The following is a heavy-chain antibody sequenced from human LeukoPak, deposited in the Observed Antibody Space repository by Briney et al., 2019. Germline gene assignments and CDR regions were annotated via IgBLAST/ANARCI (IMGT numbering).Heavy chain of an antibody. V-gene: IGHV4-59*01. CDR1: GGSISSYY. J-gene: IGHJ3*02. CDR3: ASGYCGGACQLGGVDM. D-gene: IGHD2-21*02. CDR2: AYYSGST. Sequence: SETLSLTCTVSGGSISSYYWSWIRQPAGKGLEWIGSAYYSGSTYDNPSLKSRLTISVDTSGNQFSLKLSSVTAADTAVYYCASGYCGGACQLGGVDMWGQGTMVTVSS.